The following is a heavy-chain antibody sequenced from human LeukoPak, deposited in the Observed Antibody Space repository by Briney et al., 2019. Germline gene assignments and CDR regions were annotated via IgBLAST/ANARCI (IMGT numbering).Heavy chain of an antibody. D-gene: IGHD3-22*01. CDR1: GFTFGNYA. J-gene: IGHJ4*02. CDR2: TSGSGGST. Sequence: GGSLRLSCAASGFTFGNYAMTWVRQALGKGLDWVSTTSGSGGSTYYADSVKGRFTFSRDNSKNTLYLQMNSLRAEDTAVYYCTTDPGDGITMIVVVKPDYWGQGTLVAVSS. CDR3: TTDPGDGITMIVVVKPDY. V-gene: IGHV3-23*01.